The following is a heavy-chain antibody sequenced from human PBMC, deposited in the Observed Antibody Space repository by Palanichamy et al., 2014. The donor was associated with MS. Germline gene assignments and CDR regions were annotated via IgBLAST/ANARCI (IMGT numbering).Heavy chain of an antibody. CDR1: GGSFSGYY. CDR3: ARGRSVTIFGVVIRRDYGMDV. Sequence: QVQLQQWGAGLLKPSETLSLTRAVYGGSFSGYYWSWIRQPPGKGLEWIGEINHSGSTNYNPSLKSRVTISVDTSKNQFSLKLSSVTAADTAVYYCARGRSVTIFGVVIRRDYGMDVWGQGTTVTVSS. CDR2: INHSGST. V-gene: IGHV4-34*01. D-gene: IGHD3-3*01. J-gene: IGHJ6*02.